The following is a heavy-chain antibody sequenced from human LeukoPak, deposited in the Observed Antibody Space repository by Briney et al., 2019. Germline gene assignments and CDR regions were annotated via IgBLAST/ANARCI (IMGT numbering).Heavy chain of an antibody. J-gene: IGHJ4*02. CDR1: GFTFNKAW. D-gene: IGHD2-2*01. CDR3: ARVFRGQHYYFDS. Sequence: PGGSLRLSCAASGFTFNKAWMTWVRQAPGKGLEWVGRIKSKTDGGTTDYAAPVKGRFTISRDDSKSTLYLQMNSLRAEDTAVYYCARVFRGQHYYFDSWGQGTLVTVSS. CDR2: IKSKTDGGTT. V-gene: IGHV3-15*01.